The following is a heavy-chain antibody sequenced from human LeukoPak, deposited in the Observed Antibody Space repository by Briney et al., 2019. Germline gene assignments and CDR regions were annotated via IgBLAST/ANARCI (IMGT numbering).Heavy chain of an antibody. V-gene: IGHV1-24*01. CDR3: ARESLAGVKYYYGMDV. J-gene: IGHJ6*02. D-gene: IGHD2-8*01. CDR2: FDPEDGET. CDR1: GYTLTELS. Sequence: ASVKVSCKVSGYTLTELSMHWVRQAPGKGLEWMGGFDPEDGETIYAQKFQGRVTMTTDTSTNTAYMELRSLTSDDTAMYYCARESLAGVKYYYGMDVWGQGATVTLSS.